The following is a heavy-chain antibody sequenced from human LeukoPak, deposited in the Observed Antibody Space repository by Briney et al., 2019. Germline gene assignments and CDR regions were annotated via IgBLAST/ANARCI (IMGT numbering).Heavy chain of an antibody. CDR3: ARDHSGRTDYYGMDV. J-gene: IGHJ6*02. Sequence: SETLSLTCAVYGGSFSGYYWSWIRQPPGKALEWIGEINHSGSTNYNPSLKSRVTISVDTSKNQFSLKLSSVTAADTAVYYCARDHSGRTDYYGMDVWGQGTTVTVSS. CDR1: GGSFSGYY. V-gene: IGHV4-34*01. D-gene: IGHD5-12*01. CDR2: INHSGST.